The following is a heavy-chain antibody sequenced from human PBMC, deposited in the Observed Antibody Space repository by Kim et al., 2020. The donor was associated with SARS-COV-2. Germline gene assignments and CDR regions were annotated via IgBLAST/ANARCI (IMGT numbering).Heavy chain of an antibody. CDR2: IYYSGST. D-gene: IGHD3-22*01. CDR3: ARDRVDDSSGYYPWYFDY. CDR1: GRSISSGGYY. J-gene: IGHJ4*02. Sequence: SETLSLTCTVSGRSISSGGYYWSWIRQHPGKGLEWIGYIYYSGSTYYNPSLKSRVTISVDTSKNQFSLKLSSVTAADTAVYYCARDRVDDSSGYYPWYFDYWGQGTLVTVSS. V-gene: IGHV4-31*03.